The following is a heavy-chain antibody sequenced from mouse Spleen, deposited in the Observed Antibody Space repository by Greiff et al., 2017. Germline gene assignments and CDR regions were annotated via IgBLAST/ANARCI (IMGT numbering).Heavy chain of an antibody. D-gene: IGHD1-1*01. Sequence: VKLMESGPELVKPGASVKISCKASGYAFSSSWMNWVKQRPGKGLEWIGRIYPGDGDTNYNGKFKGKATLTADKSSSTAYMQLSSLTSEDSAVYFCARSYLGSFAYWGQGTLVTVSA. J-gene: IGHJ3*01. CDR3: ARSYLGSFAY. V-gene: IGHV1-82*01. CDR2: IYPGDGDT. CDR1: GYAFSSSW.